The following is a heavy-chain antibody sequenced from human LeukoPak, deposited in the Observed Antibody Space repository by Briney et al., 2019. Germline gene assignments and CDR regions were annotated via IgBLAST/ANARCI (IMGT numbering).Heavy chain of an antibody. CDR1: GFTFNNYG. CDR3: AKDGFQH. V-gene: IGHV3-30*02. CDR2: IRDDGGDK. Sequence: PGGSLRLSCAASGFTFNNYGMHWVRQAPGKGLEWVAFIRDDGGDKFYADSVKDRFTISGDSSKNTLYLQMNSLRAEDTAVYYCAKDGFQHWGQGTLVTVSS. J-gene: IGHJ1*01.